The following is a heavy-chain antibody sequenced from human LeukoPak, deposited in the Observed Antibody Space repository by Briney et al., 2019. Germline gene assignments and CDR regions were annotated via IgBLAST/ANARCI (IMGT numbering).Heavy chain of an antibody. J-gene: IGHJ4*02. Sequence: SETLSLTCAVYGGSFSGYYWSWIRQPPGKGLEWIGEISHSGSTNYNPSLKSRVTISVDTSKNQFSLKLSSVTAADTAMYYCARGATKHYYDSSGVSGYYFDYWGQGTLVTVSS. CDR1: GGSFSGYY. CDR3: ARGATKHYYDSSGVSGYYFDY. D-gene: IGHD3-22*01. V-gene: IGHV4-34*01. CDR2: ISHSGST.